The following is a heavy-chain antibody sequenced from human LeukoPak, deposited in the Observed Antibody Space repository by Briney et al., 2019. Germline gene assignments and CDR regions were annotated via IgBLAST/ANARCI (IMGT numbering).Heavy chain of an antibody. J-gene: IGHJ4*02. CDR1: GGSISSSSYY. CDR3: ARHGDYDSSGYLFDY. V-gene: IGHV4-39*01. Sequence: SETLSLTCTVSGGSISSSSYYWGWIRQPPGKGLEWIGSIYYSGSTYYNPSLKSRVTVSVDTSKNQFSLKLSSVTAADTAVYYCARHGDYDSSGYLFDYWGQGTLVTVSS. D-gene: IGHD3-22*01. CDR2: IYYSGST.